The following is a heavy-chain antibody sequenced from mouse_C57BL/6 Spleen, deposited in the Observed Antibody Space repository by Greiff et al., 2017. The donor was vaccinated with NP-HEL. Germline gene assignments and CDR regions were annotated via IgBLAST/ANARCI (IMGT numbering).Heavy chain of an antibody. CDR1: GYTFTSYW. Sequence: QVQLKQPGAELVKPGASVKMSCKASGYTFTSYWITWVKQRPGQGLEWIGDIYPGSGSTNYNEKFKSKATLTVDTSSSTAYMKLSSLTSEDSAVYYCARGGGDYGYAMDYWGQGTSVTVSS. D-gene: IGHD2-4*01. V-gene: IGHV1-55*01. J-gene: IGHJ4*01. CDR2: IYPGSGST. CDR3: ARGGGDYGYAMDY.